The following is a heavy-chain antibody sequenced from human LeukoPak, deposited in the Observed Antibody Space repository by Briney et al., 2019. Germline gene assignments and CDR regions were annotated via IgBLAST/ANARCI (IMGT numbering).Heavy chain of an antibody. CDR1: GGSFSSYY. D-gene: IGHD4-11*01. Sequence: SETLSLTCAVYGGSFSSYYWSWIRQPSGKGLEWIGEINHSGSTNYNPSLKSRVTISVDTSKNQFSLKLSSVTAADTAVYYCARVLRTVTIPKGNPKNYYYMDVWGKGTTVTVSS. J-gene: IGHJ6*03. CDR3: ARVLRTVTIPKGNPKNYYYMDV. CDR2: INHSGST. V-gene: IGHV4-34*01.